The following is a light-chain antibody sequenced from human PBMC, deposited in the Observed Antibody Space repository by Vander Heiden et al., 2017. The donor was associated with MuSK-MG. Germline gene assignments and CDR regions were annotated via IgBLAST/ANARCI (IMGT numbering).Light chain of an antibody. Sequence: EIALTQSPGTLLSSPAERATPSCRASQRVTNSYLGWYRQRPGQAPTLLIFRASTRATGIPDRFSGSGSRTDFTLTISRLEPEDFAVYYCQQYGSLPLTFGGGTKVEIK. CDR3: QQYGSLPLT. CDR1: QRVTNSY. J-gene: IGKJ4*01. CDR2: RAS. V-gene: IGKV3-20*01.